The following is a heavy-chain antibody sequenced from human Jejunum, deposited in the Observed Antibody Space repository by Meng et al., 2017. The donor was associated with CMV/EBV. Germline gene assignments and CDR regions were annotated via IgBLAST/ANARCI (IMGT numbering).Heavy chain of an antibody. CDR3: ARSSRGPQLAGLDC. Sequence: SGGSISSGGYYWSWLRQHPGKGLEWIGYIYYSGSTYYNPSLKSRVTISVDTSKNQFSLKLSSVTAADTAVYYCARSSRGPQLAGLDCWGRGTLVTVSS. D-gene: IGHD6-6*01. CDR2: IYYSGST. V-gene: IGHV4-31*02. J-gene: IGHJ4*02. CDR1: GGSISSGGYY.